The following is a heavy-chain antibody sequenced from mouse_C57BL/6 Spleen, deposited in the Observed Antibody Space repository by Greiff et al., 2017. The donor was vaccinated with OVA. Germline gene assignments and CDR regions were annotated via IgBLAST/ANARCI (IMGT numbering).Heavy chain of an antibody. CDR1: GYSITSGYD. V-gene: IGHV3-1*01. CDR3: AREGDYDVPFAY. Sequence: EVMLVESGPGMVKPSQSLSLTCTVTGYSITSGYDWHWIRHFPGNKLEWMGYISYSGSTNYNPSLKSRISITHDTSKNHFFLKLNSVTTEDTATYYCAREGDYDVPFAYWGQGTLVTVSA. D-gene: IGHD2-4*01. CDR2: ISYSGST. J-gene: IGHJ3*01.